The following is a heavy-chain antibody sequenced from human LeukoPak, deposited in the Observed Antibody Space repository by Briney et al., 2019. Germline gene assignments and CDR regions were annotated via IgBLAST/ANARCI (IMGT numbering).Heavy chain of an antibody. CDR2: IYYSGST. Sequence: SETLSLTCTVSGGSISSGGYYWSWIRQHPGKGLEWIGYIYYSGSTYYNPSLKSRVTISVDTSKNQFSLKLSSVTAADTAVYYCARGALEMATPRYFDYWGQGTLVTVSS. D-gene: IGHD5-24*01. CDR1: GGSISSGGYY. J-gene: IGHJ4*02. V-gene: IGHV4-31*03. CDR3: ARGALEMATPRYFDY.